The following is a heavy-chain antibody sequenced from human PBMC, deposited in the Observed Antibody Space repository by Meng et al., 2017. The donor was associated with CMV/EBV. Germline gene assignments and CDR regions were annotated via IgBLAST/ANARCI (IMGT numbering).Heavy chain of an antibody. CDR2: INPNSGGT. J-gene: IGHJ4*02. Sequence: SVTVSCKASGYTFTGYYMHWVRQAPGQGLEWMGWINPNSGGTNYAQKFQGRVTMTRDTSISTAYMELSRLRSDDTAVYYCARDLGGISSTVYWGQGTLVTVSS. V-gene: IGHV1-2*02. CDR1: GYTFTGYY. D-gene: IGHD2-2*01. CDR3: ARDLGGISSTVY.